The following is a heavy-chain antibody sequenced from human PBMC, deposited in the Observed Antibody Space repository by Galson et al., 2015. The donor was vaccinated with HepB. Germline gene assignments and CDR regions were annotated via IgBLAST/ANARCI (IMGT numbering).Heavy chain of an antibody. V-gene: IGHV6-1*01. CDR3: AREGGSGYCSGGSCYPSYYYGMDV. Sequence: CAISGDSVSSNSAAWNWIRQSPSRGLEWLGRTYYRSKWNNDYAVSVKSRITINPDTSKNQFSLQLNSVTPEDTAVYYCAREGGSGYCSGGSCYPSYYYGMDVWGQGTTVTASS. D-gene: IGHD2-15*01. J-gene: IGHJ6*02. CDR2: TYYRSKWNN. CDR1: GDSVSSNSAA.